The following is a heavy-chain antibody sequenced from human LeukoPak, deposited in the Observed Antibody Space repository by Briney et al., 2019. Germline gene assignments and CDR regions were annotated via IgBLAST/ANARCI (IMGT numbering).Heavy chain of an antibody. CDR2: TWYDGSIN. CDR1: GFTFSTYG. J-gene: IGHJ1*01. D-gene: IGHD2/OR15-2a*01. V-gene: IGHV3-33*01. Sequence: GGSLRLSCAASGFTFSTYGMHWVRQAPDKGLEWVALTWYDGSINYYADSVKGRFTISRDNSKNTLYLQMNSLRAEDTAVYYCARGQITTWAGLEHWGQGTLVTVSS. CDR3: ARGQITTWAGLEH.